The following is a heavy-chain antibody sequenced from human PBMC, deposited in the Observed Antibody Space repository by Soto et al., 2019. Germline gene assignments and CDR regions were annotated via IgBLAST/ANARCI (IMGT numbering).Heavy chain of an antibody. J-gene: IGHJ4*02. CDR1: GFNFSPYW. Sequence: SLILSCVASGFNFSPYWMHWVRQAPGKGLEWVANINQDGSVKYYVDSVKGRFTISRDNSHDSLYLQMNSLRAEDTDVYYCARALAALDSLWGRGTLVTVSS. CDR2: INQDGSVK. V-gene: IGHV3-7*01. CDR3: ARALAALDSL. D-gene: IGHD3-22*01.